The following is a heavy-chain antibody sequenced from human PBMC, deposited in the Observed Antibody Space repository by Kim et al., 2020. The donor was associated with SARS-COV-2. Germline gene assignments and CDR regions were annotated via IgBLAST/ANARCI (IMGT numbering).Heavy chain of an antibody. Sequence: GNGKDYVDALKGRFHNSKDNAENSLYLQMNNLRAEDTAVYYCARGVAFDIWGQGTMVTVSS. CDR3: ARGVAFDI. V-gene: IGHV3-7*01. CDR2: GNGK. J-gene: IGHJ3*02.